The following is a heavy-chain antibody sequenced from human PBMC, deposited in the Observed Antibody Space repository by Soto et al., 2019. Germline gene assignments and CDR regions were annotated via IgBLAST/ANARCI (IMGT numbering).Heavy chain of an antibody. Sequence: GGSLRLSCSASGFIFGFYWMTWVRQAPGKGLEWVANIERHGNDKYYVDSVTGRFTIPRDNAQNSLFLQMNNLRAEDTAVYFCARIRATDYEIDYWGQGTLVTVSS. CDR2: IERHGNDK. J-gene: IGHJ4*02. CDR1: GFIFGFYW. CDR3: ARIRATDYEIDY. D-gene: IGHD3-22*01. V-gene: IGHV3-7*03.